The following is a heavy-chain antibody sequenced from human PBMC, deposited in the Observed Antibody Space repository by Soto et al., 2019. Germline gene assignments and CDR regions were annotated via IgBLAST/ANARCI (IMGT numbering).Heavy chain of an antibody. J-gene: IGHJ4*02. D-gene: IGHD3-16*02. V-gene: IGHV4-59*01. CDR2: IYYSGST. CDR1: GGSISSYY. CDR3: ARSREGSSSLDYDYVWGSYRLYYFDY. Sequence: SETLSLTCTVSGGSISSYYGSWIRQPPGKGLEWIGYIYYSGSTNYNPSLKSRVTISVDTSKNQFSLKLSSVTAADTAVYYCARSREGSSSLDYDYVWGSYRLYYFDYWGQGTLVTVSS.